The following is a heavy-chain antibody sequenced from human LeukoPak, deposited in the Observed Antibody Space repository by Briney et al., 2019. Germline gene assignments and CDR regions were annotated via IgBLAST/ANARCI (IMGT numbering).Heavy chain of an antibody. J-gene: IGHJ5*02. Sequence: GGSLRLSCAASGFTFYNYAMAWVRQAPGKGLEWVSTISESGTSTYYADSVKGRFTISRDNSKNTLFLQMNGLRAEDTAVYYCAKRGRSGWSGNWVDPWGQGTLVTVSS. CDR3: AKRGRSGWSGNWVDP. CDR1: GFTFYNYA. CDR2: ISESGTST. V-gene: IGHV3-23*01. D-gene: IGHD6-19*01.